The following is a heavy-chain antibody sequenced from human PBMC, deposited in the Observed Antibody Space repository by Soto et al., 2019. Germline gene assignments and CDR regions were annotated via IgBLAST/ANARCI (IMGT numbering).Heavy chain of an antibody. Sequence: EVQLLESGGGLVQPGGSLRLSCAASGLTFSSYAMSWVRQAPGKGLEWVSGISGSGSSTYYADSVKGRFTISRDNSKNTLFLEINNLRAEDTAIYYCVKDFPLLRYPVAETARGWFDPWGQGTLVTVSS. D-gene: IGHD2-15*01. CDR1: GLTFSSYA. V-gene: IGHV3-23*01. CDR2: ISGSGSST. J-gene: IGHJ5*02. CDR3: VKDFPLLRYPVAETARGWFDP.